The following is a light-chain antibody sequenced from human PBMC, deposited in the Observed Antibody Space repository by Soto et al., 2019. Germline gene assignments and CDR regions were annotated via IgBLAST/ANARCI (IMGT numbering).Light chain of an antibody. J-gene: IGLJ2*01. CDR1: RSNIGSNY. V-gene: IGLV1-47*01. CDR2: RNN. CDR3: AAWDDSLSGYVV. Sequence: QSVLTQSPSASGTPGQRVTISCSGSRSNIGSNYVYWYQQLPGTAPKLLIYRNNQRPSGVPDRFSGSKSGTSASLAISGLRSEDEADYYCAAWDDSLSGYVVFGGGTKLTVL.